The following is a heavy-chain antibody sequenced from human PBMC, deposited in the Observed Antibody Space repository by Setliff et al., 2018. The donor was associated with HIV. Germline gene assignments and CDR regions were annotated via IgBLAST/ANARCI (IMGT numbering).Heavy chain of an antibody. D-gene: IGHD6-13*01. J-gene: IGHJ5*02. CDR3: AGSSSSWSGWFDP. V-gene: IGHV4-61*02. CDR2: IYTSGTT. CDR1: GDSISSGSYY. Sequence: ASETLSLTCTVSGDSISSGSYYRSWIRQPAGKGLEWIGRIYTSGTTNYNPSLKSRVTISVDTSKNQFSLKLSSVTAADTAVYYCAGSSSSWSGWFDPWGQGTLVTVSS.